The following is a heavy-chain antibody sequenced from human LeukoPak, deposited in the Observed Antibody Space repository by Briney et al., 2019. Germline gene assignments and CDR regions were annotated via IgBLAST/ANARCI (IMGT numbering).Heavy chain of an antibody. CDR3: AREWQGGIAAAGTRIEGDY. Sequence: GGSLRLSCAVSGCSVSGYWMTWVRQAPGKGLELVANIKQDGSEKNYVDSVKGRFTISRDNAENSLFLQMNSLRVEDTAVYYCAREWQGGIAAAGTRIEGDYWGEGNLVAVSS. V-gene: IGHV3-7*01. CDR1: GCSVSGYW. J-gene: IGHJ4*02. D-gene: IGHD6-13*01. CDR2: IKQDGSEK.